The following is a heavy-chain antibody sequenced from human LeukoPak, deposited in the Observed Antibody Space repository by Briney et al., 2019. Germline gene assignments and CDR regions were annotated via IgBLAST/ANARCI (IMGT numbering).Heavy chain of an antibody. D-gene: IGHD2-2*01. V-gene: IGHV1-3*01. J-gene: IGHJ5*02. CDR2: INAGNGNT. CDR3: ARDRKTPAYCSSTSCFNWFDP. Sequence: ASVKVSCKASGYTFTSYAMHWVRQAPGQRLEWMGWINAGNGNTKYSQKFQGRVTITRDTSASTAYMELSSLRSEDTAVYYCARDRKTPAYCSSTSCFNWFDPWGQETLVTVSS. CDR1: GYTFTSYA.